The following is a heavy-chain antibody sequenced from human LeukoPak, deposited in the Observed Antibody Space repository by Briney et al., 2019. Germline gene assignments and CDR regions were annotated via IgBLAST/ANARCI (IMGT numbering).Heavy chain of an antibody. CDR2: IPYDGSNK. J-gene: IGHJ4*02. D-gene: IGHD1-14*01. Sequence: GGSLRLSCAASGFTFSSYGMHWVRQAPGKGLEWVAFIPYDGSNKYYADSVKGRFTISRDNSKNTPYLQMNSLRAEDTAVYYCARREVYFDYWGQGTLVTVSS. CDR1: GFTFSSYG. CDR3: ARREVYFDY. V-gene: IGHV3-30*02.